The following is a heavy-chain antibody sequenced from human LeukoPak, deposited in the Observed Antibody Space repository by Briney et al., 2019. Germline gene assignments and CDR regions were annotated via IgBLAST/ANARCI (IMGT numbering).Heavy chain of an antibody. Sequence: ASVKVSCKASGYTFTSYAMHWVRLAPGQRLEWMGWINAGNGNTKYSQKFQGRVTITRDTSASTAYMELSSLRSEDTAVYYCARSRWLRLSYFDYWGQGTLVTVSS. CDR2: INAGNGNT. CDR1: GYTFTSYA. V-gene: IGHV1-3*01. CDR3: ARSRWLRLSYFDY. D-gene: IGHD5-12*01. J-gene: IGHJ4*02.